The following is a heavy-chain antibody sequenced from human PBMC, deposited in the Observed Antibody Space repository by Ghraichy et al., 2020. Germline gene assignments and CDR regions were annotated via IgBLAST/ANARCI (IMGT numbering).Heavy chain of an antibody. CDR1: GFSVSSNH. CDR2: IYSDDRT. CDR3: ARGLRFYDTTDVDN. D-gene: IGHD2/OR15-2a*01. J-gene: IGHJ4*02. V-gene: IGHV3-53*01. Sequence: GGSLRLSCAASGFSVSSNHMSWVRQAPGKGLEWVSVIYSDDRTDYADSVKGRFNLSRDKSKNKVYLQMNSLRVEDTAVYYCARGLRFYDTTDVDNWGQGILVTVSS.